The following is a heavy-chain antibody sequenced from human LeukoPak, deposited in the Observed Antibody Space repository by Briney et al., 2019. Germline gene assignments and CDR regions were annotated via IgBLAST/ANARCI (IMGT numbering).Heavy chain of an antibody. CDR2: ISGSGGST. CDR3: AKDLLYYYDSSGYLGGDY. CDR1: GFTFSSYG. D-gene: IGHD3-22*01. J-gene: IGHJ4*02. V-gene: IGHV3-23*01. Sequence: GGSLRLSCAASGFTFSSYGMSWVRQAPGKGLEWVSAISGSGGSTYYADSVKGRFTISRDNSKNTLYLQMNSLRAEDTAVYYCAKDLLYYYDSSGYLGGDYWGQGTLVTVSS.